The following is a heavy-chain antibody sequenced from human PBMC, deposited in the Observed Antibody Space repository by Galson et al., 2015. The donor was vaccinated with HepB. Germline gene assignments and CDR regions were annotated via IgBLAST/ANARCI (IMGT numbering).Heavy chain of an antibody. CDR2: ISYTGST. J-gene: IGHJ3*02. D-gene: IGHD2-15*01. CDR1: GGSISSYYY. V-gene: IGHV4-59*01. Sequence: LSLTCSVSGGSISSYYYWSWIRQPPGKGLEWIGYISYTGSTNYNPSLKSRVTISVDTSKNQFSLKLSSVTAVDTAVYYCARGYCSGGSCYWGGIGDAFDIWGQGTMVTVSS. CDR3: ARGYCSGGSCYWGGIGDAFDI.